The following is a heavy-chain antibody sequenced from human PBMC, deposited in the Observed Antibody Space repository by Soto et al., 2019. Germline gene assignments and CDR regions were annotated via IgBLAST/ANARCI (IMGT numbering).Heavy chain of an antibody. CDR2: IHHSGGT. J-gene: IGHJ4*02. CDR1: GGSVSNNNW. Sequence: QVQLQESGPGLVKPSGTLSLSCAVSGGSVSNNNWWSWVHQSPGNGLEWIGEIHHSGGTSYNPSLESRATLSVDKSKNELSLRLNYVTAADTAVYYCTKNSAYALDYWGLGILVPVSS. V-gene: IGHV4-4*02. CDR3: TKNSAYALDY. D-gene: IGHD5-12*01.